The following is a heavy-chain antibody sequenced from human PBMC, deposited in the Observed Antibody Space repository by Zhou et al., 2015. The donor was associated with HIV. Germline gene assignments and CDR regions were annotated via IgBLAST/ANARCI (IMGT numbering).Heavy chain of an antibody. V-gene: IGHV1-46*01. D-gene: IGHD6-13*01. CDR1: GYTFTSYY. Sequence: QVQLVQSGAEVKKPGASVKVSCKASGYTFTSYYMHWVRQAPGQGLEWMGIINPSGGSTSYAQKFQGRVTMTRDTSTSTVYMELSSLRSEDTAVYYCARSPSTRQQLYKRYGFDYWGQGTLVTVSS. CDR2: INPSGGST. CDR3: ARSPSTRQQLYKRYGFDY. J-gene: IGHJ4*02.